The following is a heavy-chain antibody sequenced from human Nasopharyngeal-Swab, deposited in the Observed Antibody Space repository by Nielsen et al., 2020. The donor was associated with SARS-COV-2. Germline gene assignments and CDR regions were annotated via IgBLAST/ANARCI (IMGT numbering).Heavy chain of an antibody. CDR2: IKSKTDGSTT. CDR3: TGRDCSGTRCYAYTPSNSGVNHYYYMDV. Sequence: GGSLRLSCAASGITFSNAWMSWVRQAPGKGLEWVGRIKSKTDGSTTDYAVPVKGRFTISRDDSKNTMFLQMDSLKTEDTAVYYCTGRDCSGTRCYAYTPSNSGVNHYYYMDVWGKGTTVTVSS. CDR1: GITFSNAW. J-gene: IGHJ6*03. V-gene: IGHV3-15*01. D-gene: IGHD2-2*01.